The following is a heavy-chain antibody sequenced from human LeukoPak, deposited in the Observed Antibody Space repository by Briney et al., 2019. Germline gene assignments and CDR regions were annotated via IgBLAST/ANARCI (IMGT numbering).Heavy chain of an antibody. Sequence: SETLSLTCAVYGGSFRGYYWSWIRQPPGKGLEWIGEISHSGSTNYNPAPKNRVNISVDTSKNHFSLKLSSVTAADTAVYYCARGRGSSSTGLGGYWGQATLVTVSS. CDR2: ISHSGST. CDR3: ARGRGSSSTGLGGY. J-gene: IGHJ4*02. V-gene: IGHV4-34*01. D-gene: IGHD3/OR15-3a*01. CDR1: GGSFRGYY.